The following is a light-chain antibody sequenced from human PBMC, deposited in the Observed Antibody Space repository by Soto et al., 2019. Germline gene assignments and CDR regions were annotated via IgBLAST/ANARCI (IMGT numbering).Light chain of an antibody. J-gene: IGKJ3*01. Sequence: EIVLTQSPGILSLSPGERATLSCRASEDVYINSLAWYQQKPGQPPRLLIYGAATRASAVPDRFSGSGSGADFALTITRLEPEDFAVYYCQQYGVSPLTFGPGTRVD. CDR3: QQYGVSPLT. V-gene: IGKV3-20*01. CDR2: GAA. CDR1: EDVYINS.